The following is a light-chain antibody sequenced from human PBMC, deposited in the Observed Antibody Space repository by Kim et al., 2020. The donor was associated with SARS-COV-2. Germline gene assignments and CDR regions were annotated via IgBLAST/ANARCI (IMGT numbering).Light chain of an antibody. Sequence: QSVLTQPPSVSGAPGQSVTISCTGSSSNIGAGSDVHWFQQLPGTAPKLLIFGNKNRPSGVPDRFSGSKSGSSASLAITGLQAEDEADYHCQSYDGSLSSWVFGGGTTLTVL. CDR3: QSYDGSLSSWV. V-gene: IGLV1-40*01. J-gene: IGLJ3*02. CDR2: GNK. CDR1: SSNIGAGSD.